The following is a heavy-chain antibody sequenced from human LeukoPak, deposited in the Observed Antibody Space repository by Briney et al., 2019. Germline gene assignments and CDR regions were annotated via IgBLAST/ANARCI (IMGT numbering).Heavy chain of an antibody. V-gene: IGHV1-18*01. CDR1: GYTFTSYG. D-gene: IGHD3-3*01. J-gene: IGHJ4*02. CDR3: ARTRNSHYDFWSGYDY. Sequence: GASVKVSCKASGYTFTSYGISWVRQAPGQGLEWMGWISAYNGNTNYAQKLQGRVTMTTDTSTSTAYMELRSLRSDDTAVYYCARTRNSHYDFWSGYDYWGQGTLVSVFS. CDR2: ISAYNGNT.